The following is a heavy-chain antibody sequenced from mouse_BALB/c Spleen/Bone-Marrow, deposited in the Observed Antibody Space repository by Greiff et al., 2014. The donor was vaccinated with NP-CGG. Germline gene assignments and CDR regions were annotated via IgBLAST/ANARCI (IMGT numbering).Heavy chain of an antibody. CDR3: ARGDLLRGFAY. CDR1: GFTFSSFG. Sequence: EVKLVESGGGLVQPGGSRKLSCAASGFTFSSFGMHWVRQAPEKGLEWIAYISSGSSTIYYADTVKGRLTISRDNPKNTLFLQMTSLRSEDTAMYYCARGDLLRGFAYWGQGTLVTVSA. D-gene: IGHD1-1*01. CDR2: ISSGSSTI. V-gene: IGHV5-17*02. J-gene: IGHJ3*01.